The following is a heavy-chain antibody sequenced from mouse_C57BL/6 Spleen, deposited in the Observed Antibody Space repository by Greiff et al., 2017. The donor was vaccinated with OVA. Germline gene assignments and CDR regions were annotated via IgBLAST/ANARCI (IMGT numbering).Heavy chain of an antibody. J-gene: IGHJ3*01. D-gene: IGHD1-1*01. CDR1: GYSITSGYY. CDR3: ARYQILRVFAY. V-gene: IGHV3-6*01. CDR2: ISYDGSN. Sequence: EVQLQESGPGLVKPSQSLSLTCSVTGYSITSGYYWNWIRQFPGNKLEWMGYISYDGSNNYNPSLKNRISITRDTSKNQFFLKLNSVTTEDTATYYCARYQILRVFAYWGQGTLVTVSA.